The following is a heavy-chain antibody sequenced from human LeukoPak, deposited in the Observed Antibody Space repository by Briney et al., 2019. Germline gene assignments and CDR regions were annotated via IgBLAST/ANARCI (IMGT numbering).Heavy chain of an antibody. J-gene: IGHJ6*03. D-gene: IGHD3-3*01. Sequence: SGGSLRLSCAASGFTSSSYWMSRVCQAPGKGVEWVANIKQDGSEKYYVDSVKGRFTISRDNAKNSLYLQMNSLRAEDTAVYYCAREALTYYDFWSGPTPYYYYMDVWGKGTTVTVSS. CDR2: IKQDGSEK. V-gene: IGHV3-7*01. CDR3: AREALTYYDFWSGPTPYYYYMDV. CDR1: GFTSSSYW.